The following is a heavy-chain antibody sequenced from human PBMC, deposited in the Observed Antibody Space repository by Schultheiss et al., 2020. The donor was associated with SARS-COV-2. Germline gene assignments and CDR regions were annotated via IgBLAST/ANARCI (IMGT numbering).Heavy chain of an antibody. V-gene: IGHV1-8*02. J-gene: IGHJ6*02. D-gene: IGHD3-22*01. CDR2: MNPNSGNT. CDR1: GYTFTSYG. Sequence: ASVKVSCKASGYTFTSYGISWVRQAPGQGLEWMGWMNPNSGNTGYAQKFQGRVTMTRNTSISTAYMELSSLRSEDTAVYYCARDYYDSSGYRDYYYYGMDVWGQGTTVTVSS. CDR3: ARDYYDSSGYRDYYYYGMDV.